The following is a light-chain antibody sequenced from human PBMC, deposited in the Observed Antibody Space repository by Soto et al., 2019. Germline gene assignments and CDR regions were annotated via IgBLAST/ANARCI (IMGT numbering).Light chain of an antibody. J-gene: IGLJ2*01. V-gene: IGLV1-40*01. CDR1: SSNIGAGYD. Sequence: QSVLTQPPSVSGAPGQRVTISCTGSSSNIGAGYDVHWYQQLPGRAPKLLIYANSNRPSGVPDRFSGSKSGTSASLAITGREAEDEAGYFCQSYDSSLSGSRVFGGGTKLTVL. CDR2: ANS. CDR3: QSYDSSLSGSRV.